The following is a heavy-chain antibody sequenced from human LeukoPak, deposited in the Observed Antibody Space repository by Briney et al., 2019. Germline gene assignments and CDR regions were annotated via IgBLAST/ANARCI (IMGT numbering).Heavy chain of an antibody. Sequence: PGRSLRLSCAASGFTFDDYAMHWVRQAPGKGLEWVSGISWNSGSIGYADSVKGRFTISRDNAKNSLYLQMNSLRAEDTALYYCAKDLARSYSRSSCDYWGQGTLVTVSS. CDR3: AKDLARSYSRSSCDY. CDR2: ISWNSGSI. D-gene: IGHD6-6*01. CDR1: GFTFDDYA. J-gene: IGHJ4*02. V-gene: IGHV3-9*01.